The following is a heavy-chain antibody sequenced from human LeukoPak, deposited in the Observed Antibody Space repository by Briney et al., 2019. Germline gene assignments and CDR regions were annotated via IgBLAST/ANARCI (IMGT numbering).Heavy chain of an antibody. CDR2: ISGSGGST. Sequence: PGGSLRLSCAASGFTFSSYAVSWVRQAPGKGLEWVSAISGSGGSTYYADSVKGRFTISRDNSKNTLYLQMNSLTAEDTAVYYCAKDSVPYYYGSGSYPDYWGQGTLVTVSS. CDR3: AKDSVPYYYGSGSYPDY. D-gene: IGHD3-10*01. V-gene: IGHV3-23*01. J-gene: IGHJ4*02. CDR1: GFTFSSYA.